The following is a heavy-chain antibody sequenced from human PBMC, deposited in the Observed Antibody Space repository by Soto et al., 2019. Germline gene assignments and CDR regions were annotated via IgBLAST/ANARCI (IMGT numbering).Heavy chain of an antibody. J-gene: IGHJ4*02. V-gene: IGHV1-3*01. Sequence: ASVKVSCKTSGFTLSTYAMHWVRQAPGQSPEWMGWIAAVNGKTAYSPKFQGRVTLTTDTSASTVNMDLTSLRSEDTAVYYCARGNTGYDYGFFEYWGQGTLVTVPS. CDR2: IAAVNGKT. D-gene: IGHD5-12*01. CDR3: ARGNTGYDYGFFEY. CDR1: GFTLSTYA.